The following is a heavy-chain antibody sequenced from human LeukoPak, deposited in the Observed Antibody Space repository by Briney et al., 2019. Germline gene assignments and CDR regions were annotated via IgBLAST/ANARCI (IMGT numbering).Heavy chain of an antibody. J-gene: IGHJ4*02. CDR3: ARDRVQIWSYVGTFDS. D-gene: IGHD5-18*01. V-gene: IGHV3-30-3*01. CDR1: GFTLTSYT. Sequence: GGSLRLSCATSGFTLTSYTMHWVRQAPGKGLEWVAVVSYDGTKISYADSVKGRFTMSRDISKNTLYLQMNSLKPEDSALYYCARDRVQIWSYVGTFDSWGQETLVTVSS. CDR2: VSYDGTKI.